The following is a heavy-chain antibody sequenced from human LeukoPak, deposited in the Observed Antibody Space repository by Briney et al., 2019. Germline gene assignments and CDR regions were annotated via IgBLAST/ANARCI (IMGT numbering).Heavy chain of an antibody. Sequence: GASVKVSCKASGYTFTGYYMHWVRQAPGQGLEWMGWINPNSGGTNYAQKFQGRVTMTRDTSISTAYMELSRLRSDDTAVYYCASVAYDSSGYNPLNWFDPWGQGTLVTVSS. V-gene: IGHV1-2*02. CDR2: INPNSGGT. D-gene: IGHD3-22*01. CDR1: GYTFTGYY. J-gene: IGHJ5*02. CDR3: ASVAYDSSGYNPLNWFDP.